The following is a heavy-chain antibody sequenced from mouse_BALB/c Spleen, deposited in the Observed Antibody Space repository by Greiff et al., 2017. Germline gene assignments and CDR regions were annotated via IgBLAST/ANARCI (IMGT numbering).Heavy chain of an antibody. D-gene: IGHD2-4*01. CDR1: GFSLTGYG. CDR3: ARDREDDYFYYAMDY. J-gene: IGHJ4*01. V-gene: IGHV2-6-7*01. Sequence: VKLMESGPGLVAPSQSLSITCTVSGFSLTGYGVNWVRQPPGKGLEWLGMIWGDGSTDYNSALKSRLSISKDNSKSQVFLKMNSLQTDDTARYYCARDREDDYFYYAMDYWGQGTSVTVSS. CDR2: IWGDGST.